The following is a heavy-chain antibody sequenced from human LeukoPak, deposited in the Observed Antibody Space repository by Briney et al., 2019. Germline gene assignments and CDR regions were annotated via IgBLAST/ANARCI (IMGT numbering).Heavy chain of an antibody. D-gene: IGHD5/OR15-5a*01. V-gene: IGHV3-23*01. CDR3: ARDIASSVFVGPYFDY. CDR1: GFTFGAYA. Sequence: PGGSLRLSCAASGFTFGAYAMGWVRQAPGKGMEWLSSIVGTDGSTYYAHSMKGHFILSRDSSKHTLYLQMSSLRAEDTAIYCCARDIASSVFVGPYFDYGGQGVLVTVSS. CDR2: IVGTDGST. J-gene: IGHJ4*02.